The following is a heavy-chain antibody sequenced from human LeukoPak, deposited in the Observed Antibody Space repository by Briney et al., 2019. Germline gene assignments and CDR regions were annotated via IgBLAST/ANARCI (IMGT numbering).Heavy chain of an antibody. D-gene: IGHD3-22*01. CDR1: GFTFSSYA. CDR3: ARLIVAWRGYFDY. CDR2: ISGSGSST. V-gene: IGHV3-23*01. Sequence: GGSLRLSCAASGFTFSSYAMSWVRQAPGKGLEWVSAISGSGSSTYYADSVKGRFTISRDNSKNTLYLQMNSLRAEDTAVYYCARLIVAWRGYFDYWGQGTLVTVSS. J-gene: IGHJ4*02.